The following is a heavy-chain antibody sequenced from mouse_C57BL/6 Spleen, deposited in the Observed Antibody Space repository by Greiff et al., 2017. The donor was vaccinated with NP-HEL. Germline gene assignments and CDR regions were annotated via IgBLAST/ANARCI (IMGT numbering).Heavy chain of an antibody. CDR3: ARGDYYGSSSFAY. D-gene: IGHD1-1*01. Sequence: VQLQQPGAELVMPGASVKLSCKASGYTFTSYWMHWVKQRPGQGLEWIGEIDPSDSYTNYNQKFKGKSTLTVDKSSSTAYMQLSSLTSEDSAVYYCARGDYYGSSSFAYWGQGTLVTVSA. J-gene: IGHJ3*01. CDR1: GYTFTSYW. CDR2: IDPSDSYT. V-gene: IGHV1-69*01.